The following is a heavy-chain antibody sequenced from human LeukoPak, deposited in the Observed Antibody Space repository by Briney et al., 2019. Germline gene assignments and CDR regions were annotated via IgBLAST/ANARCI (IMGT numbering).Heavy chain of an antibody. D-gene: IGHD3-9*01. CDR2: IGGRDDRT. J-gene: IGHJ4*02. V-gene: IGHV3-23*01. CDR1: GFTFTGHT. Sequence: GGSLRLSCAASGFTFTGHTMTWLRQAPGKGLEWVSIIGGRDDRTYYADSVEGRFTISRDNSKNILYLQMSSLRAEDTAVYYCANVLRYFDWLSYYFDYWGQGTLVTVSS. CDR3: ANVLRYFDWLSYYFDY.